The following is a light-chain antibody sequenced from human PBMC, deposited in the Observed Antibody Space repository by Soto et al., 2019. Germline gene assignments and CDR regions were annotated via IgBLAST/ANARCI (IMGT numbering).Light chain of an antibody. J-gene: IGKJ1*01. Sequence: ESVLTQSPGTLSLSPGERATLSCRASQSVDNNYIAWYQHKPGQAPRLLIYDASRKVTGIPDRFSGGGSGTDFTLTISRLEPEEVAVYYCQQYGASVHKFGQGNKVDLK. CDR1: QSVDNNY. CDR3: QQYGASVHK. CDR2: DAS. V-gene: IGKV3-20*01.